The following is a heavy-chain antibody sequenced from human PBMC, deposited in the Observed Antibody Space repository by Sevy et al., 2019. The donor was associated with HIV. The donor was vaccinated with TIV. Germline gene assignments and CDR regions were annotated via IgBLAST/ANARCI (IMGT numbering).Heavy chain of an antibody. V-gene: IGHV3-9*01. D-gene: IGHD2-21*01. CDR3: AKDINRGCDGVNCYSYYYYFYGLDV. CDR1: GFPFNDHA. J-gene: IGHJ6*02. CDR2: ISWNSRNI. Sequence: GGSLRLSCAASGFPFNDHAMHWVRQVPGKGLEWVSGISWNSRNIGYADSVKGRFTISSDNARNLGFLEMNSLRPEDTAFYYCAKDINRGCDGVNCYSYYYYFYGLDVWGQGTTVTVSS.